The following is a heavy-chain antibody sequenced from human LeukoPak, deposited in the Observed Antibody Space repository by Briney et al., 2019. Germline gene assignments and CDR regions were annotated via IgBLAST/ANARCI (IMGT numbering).Heavy chain of an antibody. CDR2: IIPIFGTA. CDR3: ARGPPSVSYYYYYYMDV. D-gene: IGHD5/OR15-5a*01. V-gene: IGHV1-69*13. J-gene: IGHJ6*03. CDR1: GGTFSSYA. Sequence: SVKVSCKASGGTFSSYAISWVRQAPGQGLEWMGGIIPIFGTANYAQKFQGGVTITADESTSTAYMELSSLRSEDTAVYYCARGPPSVSYYYYYYMDVWGKGTTVTISS.